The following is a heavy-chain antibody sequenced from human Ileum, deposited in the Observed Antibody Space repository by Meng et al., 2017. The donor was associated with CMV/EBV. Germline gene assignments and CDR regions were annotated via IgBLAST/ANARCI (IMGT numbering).Heavy chain of an antibody. V-gene: IGHV3-74*01. CDR1: VFTFSSPW. D-gene: IGHD2-21*01. CDR3: AREVFHYDY. J-gene: IGHJ4*02. Sequence: VRLVDAGGGFVQPGGSLRLSCADSVFTFSSPWMHWDRQAPGKGLVWVSRIATDGNTAYADSVKGRFTISRDNANNTLYLQMNSLRVEDTAVYYCAREVFHYDYWGQGTLVTVSS. CDR2: IATDGNT.